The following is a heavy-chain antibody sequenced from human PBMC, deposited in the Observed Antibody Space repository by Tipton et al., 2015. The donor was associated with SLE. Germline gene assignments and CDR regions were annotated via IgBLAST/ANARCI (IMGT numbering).Heavy chain of an antibody. CDR3: ARGPSNYDYLPAYAMDV. V-gene: IGHV4-31*03. D-gene: IGHD3-16*01. J-gene: IGHJ6*02. CDR1: GGSITTGGYF. Sequence: TLSLTCTVSGGSITTGGYFWIWIRQHPGKGLDYIGYIYDSGNTYYNPSLKSRVTISVDKSKNQFSLKLSSVTAADTAVYWCARGPSNYDYLPAYAMDVWGQGTTVTVSS. CDR2: IYDSGNT.